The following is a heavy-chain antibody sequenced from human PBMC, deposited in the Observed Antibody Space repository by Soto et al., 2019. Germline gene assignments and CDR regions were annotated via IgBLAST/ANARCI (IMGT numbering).Heavy chain of an antibody. CDR3: ARGFDSSGYYYYYFAY. J-gene: IGHJ4*02. CDR1: GFTFSSYG. D-gene: IGHD3-22*01. V-gene: IGHV3-33*01. CDR2: IWYDGSNK. Sequence: QVQLVESGGGVVQPGRSLRLSCAASGFTFSSYGMHWVRQAPGKGLEWVAVIWYDGSNKYYADSVKGRFTISRDNSKNTLYLQMNSLRPEDTAVYYCARGFDSSGYYYYYFAYWGQGTLVTVSS.